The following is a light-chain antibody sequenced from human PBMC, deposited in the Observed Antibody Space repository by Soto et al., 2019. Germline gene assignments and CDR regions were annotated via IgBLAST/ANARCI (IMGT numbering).Light chain of an antibody. CDR2: LGS. V-gene: IGKV2-28*01. Sequence: DIAMTQSPLSLPVTPGEPASISCRSSQSLLHSNGYNYLDWYLQKPGQSPQLLIYLGSNRASGVPDRFSGSGSGTDFTLKISRVEAEDVGVYYCMQALQTGFTFGPGTKVDIK. CDR1: QSLLHSNGYNY. CDR3: MQALQTGFT. J-gene: IGKJ3*01.